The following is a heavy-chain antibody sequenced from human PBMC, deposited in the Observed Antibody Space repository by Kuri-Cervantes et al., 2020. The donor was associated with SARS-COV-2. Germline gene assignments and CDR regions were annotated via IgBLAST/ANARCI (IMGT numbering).Heavy chain of an antibody. CDR3: ARDPYVGSGYYLLDF. V-gene: IGHV3-30*04. CDR2: ISYDGGYE. Sequence: GESLKISCAVSGFTFSNYAMHWVRQAPGKGLEWVAIISYDGGYENYADSVQGRFTISRDNGKHTLYLQVNSVKTEDTAVYYCARDPYVGSGYYLLDFWGQGTLVTVSS. D-gene: IGHD3-22*01. J-gene: IGHJ4*02. CDR1: GFTFSNYA.